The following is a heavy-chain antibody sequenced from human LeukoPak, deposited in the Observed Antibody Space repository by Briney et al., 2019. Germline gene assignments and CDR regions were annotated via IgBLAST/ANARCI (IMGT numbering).Heavy chain of an antibody. V-gene: IGHV3-66*01. J-gene: IGHJ3*02. CDR1: GFTVSSNY. CDR2: IYSGGST. D-gene: IGHD3-10*01. Sequence: GGSLRPSCAASGFTVSSNYMSWVRQAPGKGLEWVSVIYSGGSTYYADSVKGRFTISRDNSKNTLHLQMNSLRAEDTAVYYCARDRWFGAFDIWGQGTMVTVSS. CDR3: ARDRWFGAFDI.